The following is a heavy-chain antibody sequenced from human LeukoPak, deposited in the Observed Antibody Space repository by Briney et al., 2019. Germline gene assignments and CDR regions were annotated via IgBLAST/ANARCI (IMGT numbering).Heavy chain of an antibody. D-gene: IGHD3-10*01. Sequence: GASMKVSCKASGYTFTGYYMHWVRQAPGQGLEWMGIINPGGGSTSYAQKFQGRVTMTRDMSTSTVYMELSSLRSEDTAVYYCARDFTPHNSDSGRDYYYSMDVWGKGATVIVSS. CDR3: ARDFTPHNSDSGRDYYYSMDV. CDR1: GYTFTGYY. J-gene: IGHJ6*03. V-gene: IGHV1-46*01. CDR2: INPGGGST.